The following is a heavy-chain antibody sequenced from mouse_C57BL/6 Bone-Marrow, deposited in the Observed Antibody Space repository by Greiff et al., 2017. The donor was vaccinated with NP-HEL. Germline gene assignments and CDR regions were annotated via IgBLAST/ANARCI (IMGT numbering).Heavy chain of an antibody. J-gene: IGHJ4*01. D-gene: IGHD3-1*01. V-gene: IGHV1-19*01. CDR3: ARPAGSMDY. CDR1: GYTFTDYY. CDR2: INPYNGGT. Sequence: EVQLQQSGPVLVKPGASVKMSCKASGYTFTDYYMNWVKQSHGKSLEWIGVINPYNGGTSYNQKFKSKATLTVDKSSSTAYMQLSSLTSEDSAVYYCARPAGSMDYWGQGTSVTVSS.